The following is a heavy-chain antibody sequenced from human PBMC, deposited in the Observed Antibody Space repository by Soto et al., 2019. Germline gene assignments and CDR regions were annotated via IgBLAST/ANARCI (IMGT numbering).Heavy chain of an antibody. Sequence: PSETLSLTCTVSGGSISSSSYYWGWIRQPPGKGLEWIASIYSGGSTFYNPSLKTRVTIFADTSKNQFSLELTSVTAADTAVYYCTRGYWSPWYWGQGTLVTVSS. CDR1: GGSISSSSYY. J-gene: IGHJ4*02. D-gene: IGHD1-1*01. CDR3: TRGYWSPWY. V-gene: IGHV4-39*01. CDR2: IYSGGST.